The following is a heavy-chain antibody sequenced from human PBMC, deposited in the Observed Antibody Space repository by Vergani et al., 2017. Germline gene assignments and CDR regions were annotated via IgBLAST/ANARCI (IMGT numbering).Heavy chain of an antibody. CDR3: VRDVRVSRT. V-gene: IGHV3-21*02. Sequence: EQLVETGGDVVQFGASLRISCAASGFSFSTYNMNWVRQAPGKGLEWVSSISGNNDDVYYADSVKGRFTISRDNAKNSLYLDMSSLRAEDTAVYYCVRDVRVSRTWGQGTLVAVSS. CDR1: GFSFSTYN. CDR2: ISGNNDDV. J-gene: IGHJ3*01.